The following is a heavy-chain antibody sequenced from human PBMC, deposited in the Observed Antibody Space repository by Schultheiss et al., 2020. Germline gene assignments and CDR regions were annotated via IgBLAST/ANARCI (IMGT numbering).Heavy chain of an antibody. V-gene: IGHV3-53*01. CDR2: IYSGGST. J-gene: IGHJ4*02. CDR1: GFTFSSYG. Sequence: GGSLRLSCAASGFTFSSYGMHWVRQAPGKGLEWVAVIYSGGSTYYADSVKGRFTISRDNSKNTLYLQMNSLRAEDTAVYYCARVAYYDSSGPPNWGQGTLVTVSS. D-gene: IGHD3-22*01. CDR3: ARVAYYDSSGPPN.